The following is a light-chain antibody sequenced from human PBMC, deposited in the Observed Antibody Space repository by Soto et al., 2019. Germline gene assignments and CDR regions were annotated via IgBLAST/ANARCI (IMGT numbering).Light chain of an antibody. Sequence: QSVLTQPPSASGTPGQRVTISCSGSSSNLGRNYVYWYQQLPGTAPKLLISRNDQRPSGVPDRVSGSKSGTSASLAISGLRSDDEADYYCLAWDASLSAWVFGGGTKVTVL. CDR3: LAWDASLSAWV. CDR2: RND. V-gene: IGLV1-47*01. CDR1: SSNLGRNY. J-gene: IGLJ3*02.